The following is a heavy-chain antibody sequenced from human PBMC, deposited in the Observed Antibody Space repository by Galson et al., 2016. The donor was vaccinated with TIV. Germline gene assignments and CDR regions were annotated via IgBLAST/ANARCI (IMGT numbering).Heavy chain of an antibody. V-gene: IGHV3-21*01. CDR3: ARAGSGWYELDY. CDR1: GFTFRSYS. CDR2: ITSTVDNR. D-gene: IGHD6-19*01. J-gene: IGHJ4*02. Sequence: SLRLSCAASGFTFRSYSMNWVHQAPGKGLEWVSAITSTVDNRYYADSLKGRFTISRDNAKNSLFLQMNSLRAEDTAVYYCARAGSGWYELDYWGQGTLVTVSS.